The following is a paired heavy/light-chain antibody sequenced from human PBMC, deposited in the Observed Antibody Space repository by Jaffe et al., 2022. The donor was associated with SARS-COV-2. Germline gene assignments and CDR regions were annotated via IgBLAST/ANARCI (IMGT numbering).Light chain of an antibody. J-gene: IGKJ1*01. Sequence: DIQMTQSPSTLSASVGDRVTITCRASQTIGTWLAWYQQKPGRAPKLLIYRASSLESGVPSRFSGSGSGTEFTLTISSLQPDDFATYYCQQYSGYWTFGQGTKVEIK. CDR1: QTIGTW. V-gene: IGKV1-5*03. CDR2: RAS. CDR3: QQYSGYWT.
Heavy chain of an antibody. J-gene: IGHJ5*02. CDR3: ARHYPSEGPFAT. Sequence: QLQLQESGPGLVKPSETLSLTCTVSGGSISSSTYYWGWIRQPPGKGLESIGNIYHTGTTYYNPSLKSRVTISIDTSQKQLSLKLSSVSAADTAVYYCARHYPSEGPFATWGQGTLVTVSS. D-gene: IGHD3-16*01. CDR2: IYHTGTT. CDR1: GGSISSSTYY. V-gene: IGHV4-39*01.